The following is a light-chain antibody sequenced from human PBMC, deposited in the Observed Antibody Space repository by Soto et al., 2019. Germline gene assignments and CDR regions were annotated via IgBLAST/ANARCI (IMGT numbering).Light chain of an antibody. J-gene: IGKJ5*01. Sequence: QMSQSPSSLSASVGDRVTITCRASQGIRNELGWYQQKPGKAPKLLIYDASRLQSGVPSRFSGSGGGTDFTLSISSVQPEDFATYFCQQSYMDPITFGQGTRLEIK. CDR1: QGIRNE. CDR3: QQSYMDPIT. V-gene: IGKV1-39*01. CDR2: DAS.